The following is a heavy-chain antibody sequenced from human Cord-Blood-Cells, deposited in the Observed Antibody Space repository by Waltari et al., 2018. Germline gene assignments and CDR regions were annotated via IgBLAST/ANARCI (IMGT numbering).Heavy chain of an antibody. J-gene: IGHJ5*02. V-gene: IGHV1-69*01. CDR1: GGTFSSYA. CDR2: IIPVLGTA. CDR3: ARTGRGYCSGGSCYNWFDP. Sequence: QVQLVQSGAEVKKPGSSVKVSCKASGGTFSSYAISWVRQAPGQGLEWMGGIIPVLGTANYAQKFQGRVTITADESTSTAYMELSSLRSEDTAVYYCARTGRGYCSGGSCYNWFDPWGQGTLVTVSS. D-gene: IGHD2-15*01.